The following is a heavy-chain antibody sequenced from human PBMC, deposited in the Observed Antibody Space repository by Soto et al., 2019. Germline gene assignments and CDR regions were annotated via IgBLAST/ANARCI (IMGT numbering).Heavy chain of an antibody. D-gene: IGHD3-22*01. Sequence: SETLSLTCTVSDGSISSGGYYWSWIRQHPGKGLEWIGYIYYSGSTYYNPSLKSRVTISVDTSKNQFSLKLSSVTAADTAVYYCARTSYDSSGTAADPWGQGTLVTVPQ. CDR2: IYYSGST. J-gene: IGHJ5*02. CDR3: ARTSYDSSGTAADP. V-gene: IGHV4-31*03. CDR1: DGSISSGGYY.